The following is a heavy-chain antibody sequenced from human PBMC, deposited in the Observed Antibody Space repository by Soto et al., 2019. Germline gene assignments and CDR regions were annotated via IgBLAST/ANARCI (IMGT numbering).Heavy chain of an antibody. D-gene: IGHD6-13*01. V-gene: IGHV4-4*07. CDR2: IYTSGST. Sequence: SENLFLTCPVSGGSISSYYWSWLRQPAGKGVEWIGRIYTSGSTNYNPSLKSRVTMSVDTSKNQFSLKMSSVTAADTAVYYCARNLSLIASYWFDPWGQGTLVTVSS. CDR3: ARNLSLIASYWFDP. CDR1: GGSISSYY. J-gene: IGHJ5*02.